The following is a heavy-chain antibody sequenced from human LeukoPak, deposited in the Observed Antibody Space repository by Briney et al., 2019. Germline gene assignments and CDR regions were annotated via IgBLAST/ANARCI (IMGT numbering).Heavy chain of an antibody. J-gene: IGHJ6*02. CDR1: GFTFNSYA. D-gene: IGHD3-3*01. CDR3: AKDRPYFGVVYYYYGMDV. Sequence: GGSLRLSCAASGFTFNSYAIHWVRQAPGKGLEWVAVISYDENNKYYADSVKGRFTISRDNSKNTLYLQMNSLRAEDTAVYYCAKDRPYFGVVYYYYGMDVWGQGTTVTVSS. V-gene: IGHV3-30*04. CDR2: ISYDENNK.